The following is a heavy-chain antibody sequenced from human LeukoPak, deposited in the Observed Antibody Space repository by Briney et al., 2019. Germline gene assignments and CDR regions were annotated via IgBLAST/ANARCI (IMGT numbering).Heavy chain of an antibody. D-gene: IGHD6-19*01. J-gene: IGHJ5*02. V-gene: IGHV3-23*01. CDR3: AKVLAVAGTSRFDP. CDR1: GFTFSSYW. Sequence: GGSLRLSCAASGFTFSSYWMSWVRQAPGKGLEWVSAISGSGGSTYYADSVKGRFTISRDNSKNTLYLQMNSLRAEDTAVYYCAKVLAVAGTSRFDPWGQGTLVTVSS. CDR2: ISGSGGST.